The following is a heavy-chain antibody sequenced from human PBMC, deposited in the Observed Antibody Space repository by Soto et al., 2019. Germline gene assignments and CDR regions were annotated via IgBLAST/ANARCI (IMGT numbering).Heavy chain of an antibody. D-gene: IGHD2-15*01. CDR3: ARDHGGYCSGCSCSDLAWFDP. J-gene: IGHJ5*02. CDR2: ISSSSSYI. CDR1: GFTFSSYS. Sequence: GGCMRLSCAASGFTFSSYSMNWVRQAPGKGLEWVSSISSSSSYIYYADSVKGRFTISRDNAKNSLYLQVNSLRAEDTAVYFCARDHGGYCSGCSCSDLAWFDPWGQGALVTVSS. V-gene: IGHV3-21*01.